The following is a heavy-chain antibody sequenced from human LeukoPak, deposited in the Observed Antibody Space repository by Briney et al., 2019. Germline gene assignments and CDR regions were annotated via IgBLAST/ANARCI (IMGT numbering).Heavy chain of an antibody. D-gene: IGHD4-17*01. J-gene: IGHJ3*01. Sequence: PGGSLRLSCAASGFSFSSYWMKWIRQAPGKGLERVASINQDASEKHLVDSVKGRFTISRDNAKNSLFLQMNSLRVEDTAVYYCTTYSAFDVWGQGTMVTVSS. V-gene: IGHV3-7*05. CDR2: INQDASEK. CDR1: GFSFSSYW. CDR3: TTYSAFDV.